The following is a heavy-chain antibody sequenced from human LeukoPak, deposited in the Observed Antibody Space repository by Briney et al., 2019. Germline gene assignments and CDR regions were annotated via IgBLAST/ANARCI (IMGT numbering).Heavy chain of an antibody. Sequence: GGSLRLSCAASGFIFDDYAMHWVRQAPGMGLEWVAGISWNSGSIGYADSVKGRFTISRDNAKNSLYLQMNSLRAEDTALYYCAKDDGSGSYYSLGYGMDVWGQGTTVTVSS. D-gene: IGHD3-10*01. CDR1: GFIFDDYA. V-gene: IGHV3-9*01. CDR2: ISWNSGSI. J-gene: IGHJ6*02. CDR3: AKDDGSGSYYSLGYGMDV.